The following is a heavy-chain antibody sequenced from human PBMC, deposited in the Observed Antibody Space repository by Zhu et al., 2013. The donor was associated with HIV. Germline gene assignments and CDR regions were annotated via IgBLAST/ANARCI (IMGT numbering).Heavy chain of an antibody. CDR1: GYTFTGYY. CDR3: ARDYYYSGMDV. J-gene: IGHJ6*02. V-gene: IGHV1-2*02. CDR2: INPNSGDT. Sequence: QVQLVQSGAEVKKPGASVKVSCKASGYTFTGYYMQWVRQAPGQGLEWMGWINPNSGDTNYAQKFQGRVTMTRDTSISTAYMELRRLRSDDTAVFYCARDYYYSGMDVWGQGTTVTVSS.